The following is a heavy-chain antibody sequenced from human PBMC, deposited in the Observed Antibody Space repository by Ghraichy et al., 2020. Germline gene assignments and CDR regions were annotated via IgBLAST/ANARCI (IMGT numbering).Heavy chain of an antibody. CDR2: INAGNGNT. V-gene: IGHV1-3*01. CDR1: GYTFTSYA. Sequence: ASVKVSCKASGYTFTSYAMHWVRQAPGQRLEWMGWINAGNGNTKYSQKFQGRVTITRDTSASTAYMELSNLRSEDTAVYYCARAPRYGDYVSVFDPWGQGTLVTVSS. D-gene: IGHD4-17*01. J-gene: IGHJ5*02. CDR3: ARAPRYGDYVSVFDP.